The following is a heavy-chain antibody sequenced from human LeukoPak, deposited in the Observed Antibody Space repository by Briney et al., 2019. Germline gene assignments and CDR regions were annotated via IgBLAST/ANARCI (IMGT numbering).Heavy chain of an antibody. CDR3: ARMAWDGDYVDGY. D-gene: IGHD4-17*01. Sequence: GGSLRLSCAASGFTVSSNYMSWVRQAPGKGLEWVSLIYSGGSTYYADSVKGRFTISRDNSKNTLYLQMSSLRAEDTAVYYCARMAWDGDYVDGYWGQGTLVTVSS. CDR2: IYSGGST. J-gene: IGHJ4*02. CDR1: GFTVSSNY. V-gene: IGHV3-53*01.